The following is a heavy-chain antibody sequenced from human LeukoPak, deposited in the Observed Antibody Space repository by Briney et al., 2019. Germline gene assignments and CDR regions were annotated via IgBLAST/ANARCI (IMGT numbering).Heavy chain of an antibody. CDR3: ARVPHIVVVTAPHAFDI. CDR1: GGSISSSSYY. D-gene: IGHD2-21*02. J-gene: IGHJ3*02. V-gene: IGHV4-39*01. Sequence: SETLSLTCTVSGGSISSSSYYWGWIRQPPGKGLEWIGSIYYSGSTYYNPFLKSRVTISVDTSKNQFSLKLSSVTAADTAVYYCARVPHIVVVTAPHAFDIWGQGTMVTVSS. CDR2: IYYSGST.